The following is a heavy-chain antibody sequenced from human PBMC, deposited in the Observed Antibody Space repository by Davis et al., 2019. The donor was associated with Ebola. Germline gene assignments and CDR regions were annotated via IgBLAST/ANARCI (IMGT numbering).Heavy chain of an antibody. Sequence: GESLKISCSVSGFMFSSYAMHWVRQAPGKGLQYVSGITTHGCSTYYADSVKGRFIISRDNSKNTLDLQMSSLRIEDTAVYYCVKGSITMTVVVYFDLWGQGTLVTVSS. V-gene: IGHV3-64D*06. CDR1: GFMFSSYA. J-gene: IGHJ4*02. CDR3: VKGSITMTVVVYFDL. CDR2: ITTHGCST. D-gene: IGHD3-22*01.